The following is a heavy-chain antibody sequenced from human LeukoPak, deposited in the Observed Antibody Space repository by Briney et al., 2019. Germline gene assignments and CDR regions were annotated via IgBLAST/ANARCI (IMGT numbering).Heavy chain of an antibody. D-gene: IGHD3-16*01. Sequence: GGSLRLSCAASGFTFSSYAMTWVRQAPGKGLEWVSAITGSGDSAYYSDSVKGRFTISRDQSKSTVYLQMTSLKAEDTAVFYCAKGSTDYDASDPLDFWGEGTLVTVSS. CDR3: AKGSTDYDASDPLDF. CDR2: ITGSGDSA. CDR1: GFTFSSYA. J-gene: IGHJ4*02. V-gene: IGHV3-23*01.